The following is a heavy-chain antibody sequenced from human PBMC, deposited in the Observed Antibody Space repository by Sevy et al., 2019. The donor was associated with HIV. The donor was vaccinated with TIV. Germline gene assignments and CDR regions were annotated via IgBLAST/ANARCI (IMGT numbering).Heavy chain of an antibody. J-gene: IGHJ4*02. Sequence: SETLSLTCTVSGGSISSGNYDWSWIRQPAGKGLEWIGRIYTSGSTNYNPSLKSRVTISVDTSKNQFSLKLSSVTAADTAVYYCARESGDRSTTSCYEGVFDYWGQGTLVTVSS. CDR3: ARESGDRSTTSCYEGVFDY. CDR1: GGSISSGNYD. V-gene: IGHV4-61*02. CDR2: IYTSGST. D-gene: IGHD2-2*01.